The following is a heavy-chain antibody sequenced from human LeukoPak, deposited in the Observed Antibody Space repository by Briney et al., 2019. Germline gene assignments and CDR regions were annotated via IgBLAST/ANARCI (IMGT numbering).Heavy chain of an antibody. J-gene: IGHJ6*02. V-gene: IGHV1-2*02. D-gene: IGHD2-15*01. Sequence: ASVKVSCKASGYTFTGYYMHWVRQAPGQGLEWMGWINPNSGGTNYAQKFQGRVTMTRDTSISTAYMELSRLRSDDTAMYYCARDAPLGWHGMDVWGQGTTVTVSS. CDR3: ARDAPLGWHGMDV. CDR1: GYTFTGYY. CDR2: INPNSGGT.